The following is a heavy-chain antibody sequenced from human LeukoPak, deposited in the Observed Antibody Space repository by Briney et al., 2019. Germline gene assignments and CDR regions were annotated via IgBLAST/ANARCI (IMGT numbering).Heavy chain of an antibody. CDR1: GDSISRSSYY. J-gene: IGHJ4*02. Sequence: ASETLSLTCSVSGDSISRSSYYWAWIRQSPGKGLEWIGSIYYSGSTHYSSSFKSRLTMSVDTSQNQFSLHLSSVTVADTAIYYCARSSSTTLDRIRTAIGFDHWGRGTQVTVSS. CDR2: IYYSGST. D-gene: IGHD2-21*02. CDR3: ARSSSTTLDRIRTAIGFDH. V-gene: IGHV4-39*01.